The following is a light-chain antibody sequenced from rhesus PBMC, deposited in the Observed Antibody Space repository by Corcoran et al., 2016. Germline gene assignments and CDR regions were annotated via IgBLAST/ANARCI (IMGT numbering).Light chain of an antibody. Sequence: DIQMTQSPSSLSASVGDRVTITCRASQGITNDLAWYQQKPGETPKLLIYEASRLQSGIPSRFSGSGSGTVFTLTISRLQSEDFASYYCQHYYSTPYSFGQGTKVEIK. CDR3: QHYYSTPYS. CDR2: EAS. J-gene: IGKJ2*01. CDR1: QGITND. V-gene: IGKV1-25*01.